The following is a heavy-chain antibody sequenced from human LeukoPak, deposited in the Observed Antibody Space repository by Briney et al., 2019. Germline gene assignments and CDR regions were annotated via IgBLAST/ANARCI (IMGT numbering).Heavy chain of an antibody. CDR1: GDSVSSNSAA. J-gene: IGHJ3*02. CDR3: ARFSRDAFDI. V-gene: IGHV6-1*01. D-gene: IGHD3-3*02. Sequence: SQTLSLTCAISGDSVSSNSAASNWIRQSPSRGLEWLGRTYYRSKWYNEYAVFVKSRMTINPDTSKNQFSLQLNSLTPEDTAVYYCARFSRDAFDIWGQGTMVSVSS. CDR2: TYYRSKWYN.